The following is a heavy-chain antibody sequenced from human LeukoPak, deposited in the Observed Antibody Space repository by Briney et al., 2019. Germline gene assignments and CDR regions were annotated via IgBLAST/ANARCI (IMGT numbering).Heavy chain of an antibody. CDR1: GGSISSRNW. CDR3: ARGAYSSGWHWFDP. D-gene: IGHD6-19*01. V-gene: IGHV4-4*02. CDR2: IYHTGDT. J-gene: IGHJ5*02. Sequence: PSETLSLTCAVSGGSISSRNWWSWVRQPPGKGLEWVGEIYHTGDTSYNPSLKSRVTISVDKSQSQFSLRLTSVTAADTAVYYCARGAYSSGWHWFDPWGQGTLVTVPS.